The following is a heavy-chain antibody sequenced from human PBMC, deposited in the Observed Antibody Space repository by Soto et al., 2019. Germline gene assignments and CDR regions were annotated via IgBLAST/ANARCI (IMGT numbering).Heavy chain of an antibody. CDR3: ARDRGDCSSVSCYGSFYYGMDV. Sequence: EVQLVETGGGLIQPGGSLRLSCAASWFIVSSHYMSWVRQAPGKGLEWVSAIYSGGSTYYTDSVEGRFTISRDVSKNILYLQMNSLRADDTAVYYCARDRGDCSSVSCYGSFYYGMDVWGQGTTVIVSS. CDR1: WFIVSSHY. D-gene: IGHD2-2*01. CDR2: IYSGGST. J-gene: IGHJ6*02. V-gene: IGHV3-53*02.